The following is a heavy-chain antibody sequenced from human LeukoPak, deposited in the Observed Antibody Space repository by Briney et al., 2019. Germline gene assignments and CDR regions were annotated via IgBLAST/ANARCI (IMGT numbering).Heavy chain of an antibody. D-gene: IGHD2-15*01. V-gene: IGHV4-4*07. CDR1: GGSITNYY. Sequence: SETLSLTCTVSGGSITNYYWSWIRQPAGKGLEWIGRIYTGGTTNYSPSLKSRVTMSVHTSKNQFSLNLTSVTAADTAVYYCARGICSGGTCYSPGAFDFWGQGTMVTVSS. CDR2: IYTGGTT. CDR3: ARGICSGGTCYSPGAFDF. J-gene: IGHJ3*01.